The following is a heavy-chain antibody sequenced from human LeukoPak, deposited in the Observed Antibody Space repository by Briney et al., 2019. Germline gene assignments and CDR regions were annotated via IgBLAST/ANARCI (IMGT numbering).Heavy chain of an antibody. CDR1: GFTFSSYS. Sequence: PGGSLRLSCAASGFTFSSYSMNWVRQAPGKGLEWVSSISSSSSYIYYAGSVKGRFTISRDNAKNSLYLQMNSLRAEDTAVYYCARAKPADFDPWGRGTLVTVSS. J-gene: IGHJ2*01. CDR2: ISSSSSYI. CDR3: ARAKPADFDP. V-gene: IGHV3-21*01.